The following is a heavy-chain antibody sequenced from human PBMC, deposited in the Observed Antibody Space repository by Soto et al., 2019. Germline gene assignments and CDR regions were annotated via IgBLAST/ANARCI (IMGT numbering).Heavy chain of an antibody. Sequence: SETLSLTGTVSGGSISSSSYYWGWIRQPPGKGLEWIGSIYYSGSTYYNPSLKSRVTISVDTSKNQFSLKLSSVTAADTAVYYCAEQGYCSGGSCYRPYYYYGMDVWGQGTTVTVSS. V-gene: IGHV4-39*01. CDR3: AEQGYCSGGSCYRPYYYYGMDV. CDR2: IYYSGST. J-gene: IGHJ6*02. D-gene: IGHD2-15*01. CDR1: GGSISSSSYY.